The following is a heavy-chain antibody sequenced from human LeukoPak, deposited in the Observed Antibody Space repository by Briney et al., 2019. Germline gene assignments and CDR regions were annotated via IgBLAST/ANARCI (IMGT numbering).Heavy chain of an antibody. J-gene: IGHJ4*02. Sequence: GGSLRLSCAASGFTFSSYGMHWVRQAPGKGLEWVAFVRYDGNYKYYADSVKGRFTISRDNAKNSLFLQMNSLRAEDTAVYYCARDRTSDGGYWGQGTLVTVSS. CDR1: GFTFSSYG. CDR2: VRYDGNYK. CDR3: ARDRTSDGGY. D-gene: IGHD2-2*01. V-gene: IGHV3-30*02.